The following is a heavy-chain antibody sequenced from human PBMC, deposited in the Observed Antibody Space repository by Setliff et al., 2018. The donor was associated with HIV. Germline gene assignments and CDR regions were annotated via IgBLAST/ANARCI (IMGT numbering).Heavy chain of an antibody. V-gene: IGHV4-59*01. CDR1: GGSISSYY. CDR3: ARAAAGNTGPFDL. D-gene: IGHD4-17*01. Sequence: KPSETLSLTCTVSGGSISSYYWSWIRQPPGKGLEWIGYIYYSGSTNYNPSLKSRVTISVDTSKNQFSLKLSSVTAADTAVYYCARAAAGNTGPFDLWGQGSPVTVSS. CDR2: IYYSGST. J-gene: IGHJ4*02.